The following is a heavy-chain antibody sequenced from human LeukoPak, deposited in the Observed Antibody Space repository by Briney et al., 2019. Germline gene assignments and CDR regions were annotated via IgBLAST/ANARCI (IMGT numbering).Heavy chain of an antibody. J-gene: IGHJ6*03. Sequence: PGRSLRLSCAASGFTFSTYGMHWVRQAPGKGLEWVAVISYDGSNKYYADSVKGRFTISRDNSKNTLYLQMNSLRAEDTAVFYCAKVGHDYYMDVWGKGTTVTVSS. V-gene: IGHV3-30*18. CDR1: GFTFSTYG. CDR2: ISYDGSNK. CDR3: AKVGHDYYMDV.